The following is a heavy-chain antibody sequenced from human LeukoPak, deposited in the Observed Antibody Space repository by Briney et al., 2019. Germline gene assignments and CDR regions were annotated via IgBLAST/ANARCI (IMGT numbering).Heavy chain of an antibody. Sequence: PSETLSLTCTVSGGSISSYYWSWIRQPPGKGLEWIGYIYYSGSTNYNPSLKSRVTISVDTSKNQFSLKLSSVTAADTAVYYCARGSYDFWSGYLSQYCYMDVWGKGTTVTVSS. D-gene: IGHD3-3*01. CDR2: IYYSGST. CDR1: GGSISSYY. J-gene: IGHJ6*03. V-gene: IGHV4-59*01. CDR3: ARGSYDFWSGYLSQYCYMDV.